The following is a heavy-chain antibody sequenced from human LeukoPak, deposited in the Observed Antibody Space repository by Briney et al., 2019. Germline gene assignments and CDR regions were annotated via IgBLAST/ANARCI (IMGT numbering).Heavy chain of an antibody. J-gene: IGHJ4*02. V-gene: IGHV1-69*02. CDR2: SIPIFGIA. CDR3: ARGTADTAMHK. CDR1: GATFSSYT. Sequence: SVKLSRTSSGATFSSYTISWVRHAPGQGLGWMGRSIPIFGIANYAQKFQGRVTITADKSTNTAYMEESSLRSEDTAVYYCARGTADTAMHKGGRGTLVSVSS. D-gene: IGHD5-18*01.